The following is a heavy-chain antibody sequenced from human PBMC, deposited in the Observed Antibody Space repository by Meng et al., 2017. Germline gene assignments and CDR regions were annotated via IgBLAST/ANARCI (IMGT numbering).Heavy chain of an antibody. Sequence: AQVVQSGAEVKKPGASVKVSCKASGYTFTSYGIIWVRQAPGQGLEWMGWISAYNGNTNYAQKLQGRVTMTTDTSTSTAYMELRSLRSDDTAVYYCARDSGRFNFWSGYYTFDYWGQGTLVTVSS. CDR3: ARDSGRFNFWSGYYTFDY. CDR2: ISAYNGNT. CDR1: GYTFTSYG. J-gene: IGHJ4*02. D-gene: IGHD3-3*01. V-gene: IGHV1-18*01.